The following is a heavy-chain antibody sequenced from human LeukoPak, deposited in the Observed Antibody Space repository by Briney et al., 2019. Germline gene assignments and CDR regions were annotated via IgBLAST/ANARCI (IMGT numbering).Heavy chain of an antibody. CDR2: ISYDGSNK. CDR3: AKQSGADRGHLDF. J-gene: IGHJ4*02. V-gene: IGHV3-30*18. CDR1: GFTFSSYG. D-gene: IGHD4/OR15-4a*01. Sequence: QPGGSLRLSCAASGFTFSSYGMHWVRQAPGKGLEWVAVISYDGSNKYCADSVKGRFTISRDNSKNTLYLQMNSLRAEDTAVYYCAKQSGADRGHLDFWGQGTLVIVSS.